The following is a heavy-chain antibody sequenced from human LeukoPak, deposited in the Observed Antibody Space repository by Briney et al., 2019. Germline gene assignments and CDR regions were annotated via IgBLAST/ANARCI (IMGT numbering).Heavy chain of an antibody. D-gene: IGHD6-19*01. CDR2: ISYDGSNK. CDR1: GFTFSSYA. CDR3: LGGTGWIFDY. J-gene: IGHJ4*02. Sequence: GGSLRLSCAASGFTFSSYAMHWVRQAPGKGLEWVAVISYDGSNKYYADSVKGRFTISRDNSKNTLYLQMNSLRAEDTAVYYCLGGTGWIFDYWGQGTLVTVSS. V-gene: IGHV3-30*04.